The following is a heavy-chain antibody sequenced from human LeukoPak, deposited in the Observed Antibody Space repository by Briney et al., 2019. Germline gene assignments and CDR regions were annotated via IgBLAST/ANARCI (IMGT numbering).Heavy chain of an antibody. CDR3: ARVYYYDSGSRWGDYFDY. Sequence: GGSLRLSCAASGFTFSSYSMNWVRQSPGKGLEWVSLITSSSSYIYYADLVKGRFTVSRDNAKNSLYLQMNSLRAEDTAVYYCARVYYYDSGSRWGDYFDYWGQGTLVTVSS. CDR1: GFTFSSYS. D-gene: IGHD3-10*01. CDR2: ITSSSSYI. V-gene: IGHV3-21*01. J-gene: IGHJ4*02.